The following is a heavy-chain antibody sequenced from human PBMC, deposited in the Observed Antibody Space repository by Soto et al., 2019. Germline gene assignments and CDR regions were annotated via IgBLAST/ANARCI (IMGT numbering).Heavy chain of an antibody. J-gene: IGHJ3*02. D-gene: IGHD3-9*01. Sequence: EVQLMESGGCLVQPGWSLRLSCAASGFTFSSYWLRWVRQAPGKGLEWVAKMNQDGGRKYYVDSVKGRVTISRDNAQNSLYLQMSGLRAEDTAVYYCARGVFWALNIWGQGTMVTVSS. V-gene: IGHV3-7*03. CDR2: MNQDGGRK. CDR1: GFTFSSYW. CDR3: ARGVFWALNI.